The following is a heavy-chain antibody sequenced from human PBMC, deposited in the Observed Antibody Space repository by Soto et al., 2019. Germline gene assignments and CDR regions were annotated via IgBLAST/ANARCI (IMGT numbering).Heavy chain of an antibody. Sequence: ASVKVSCKASGYTFTSYAMHWVRQAPGQRLEWMGWINAGNGNTKYSQKFQGRVTITRDTSASTAYMELSSLRSEDTAVFYCARSVAGTTLSAFYVWGQGTKVTVSS. CDR2: INAGNGNT. D-gene: IGHD1-7*01. V-gene: IGHV1-3*01. CDR3: ARSVAGTTLSAFYV. J-gene: IGHJ3*01. CDR1: GYTFTSYA.